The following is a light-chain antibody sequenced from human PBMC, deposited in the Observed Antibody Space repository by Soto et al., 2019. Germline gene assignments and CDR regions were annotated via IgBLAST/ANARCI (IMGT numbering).Light chain of an antibody. Sequence: QSVLTQPRSVSGSPGQSVTISCTGTGSDVGAYNFVSWYQQHPGKTPKLIIYDVTQRPSGVPNRFSASKSGNTASLTISGPQAEDEADYYCCSYAGSYTLFGGGTKVTVL. V-gene: IGLV2-11*01. CDR2: DVT. CDR3: CSYAGSYTL. J-gene: IGLJ2*01. CDR1: GSDVGAYNF.